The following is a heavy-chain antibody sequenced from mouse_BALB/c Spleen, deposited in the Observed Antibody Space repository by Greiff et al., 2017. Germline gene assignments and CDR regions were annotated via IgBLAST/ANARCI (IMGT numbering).Heavy chain of an antibody. V-gene: IGHV5-4*02. CDR2: ISDGGSYT. D-gene: IGHD2-14*01. Sequence: VMLVESGGGLVKPGGALKLSCAASGFTFSDYFMYWVRQTPEKRLEWVATISDGGSYTYYPDSVKGRFTISRDNAKNNLYLQMSSLKSEDTAMYYCARDRDYRYDGRGAWFAYWGQGTLVTVSA. J-gene: IGHJ3*01. CDR3: ARDRDYRYDGRGAWFAY. CDR1: GFTFSDYF.